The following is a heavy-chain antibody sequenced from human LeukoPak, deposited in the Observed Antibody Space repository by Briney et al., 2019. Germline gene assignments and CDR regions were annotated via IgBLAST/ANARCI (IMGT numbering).Heavy chain of an antibody. CDR2: INHSGST. J-gene: IGHJ3*02. CDR3: ARDRLSVGAFDI. D-gene: IGHD1-26*01. CDR1: GGSFSGYY. Sequence: SETLSLTCAVYGGSFSGYYWSWIRQPPGKGLAWIGEINHSGSTNYNPSLKSRVTISVDTSKNQFSLKLSSVTAADTAVYFCARDRLSVGAFDIWGQGTMVTVSS. V-gene: IGHV4-34*01.